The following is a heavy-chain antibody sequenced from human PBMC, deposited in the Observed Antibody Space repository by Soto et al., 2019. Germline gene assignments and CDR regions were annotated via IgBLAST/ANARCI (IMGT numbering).Heavy chain of an antibody. V-gene: IGHV1-8*01. CDR2: MNPNIGNR. CDR3: ARGRFGLRVGAALDY. J-gene: IGHJ4*02. D-gene: IGHD1-26*01. CDR1: GYTFTSYD. Sequence: QVQLVRSGAEVKKPGASVKVSCQASGYTFTSYDINWVRQATGQGLEWMGWMNPNIGNRGYAQRFQGRVTTTRNTSMSTAHIELSSLRSEDTAVYYCARGRFGLRVGAALDYWGQGTLVTVSS.